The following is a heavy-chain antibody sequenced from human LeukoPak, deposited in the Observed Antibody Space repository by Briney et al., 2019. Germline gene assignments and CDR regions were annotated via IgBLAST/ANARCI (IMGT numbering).Heavy chain of an antibody. CDR2: ISSSSSYI. CDR1: GFTFSSYS. CDR3: ARENDYGAPFDY. Sequence: GGSLRLSCAASGFTFSSYSMNWVRQAPGKGLEWVSSISSSSSYIYYADSVKGRFTISRDNAKNSLYLQMNSLRAEDTAVYYCARENDYGAPFDYWGQGTLVTVSS. D-gene: IGHD4-17*01. J-gene: IGHJ4*02. V-gene: IGHV3-21*01.